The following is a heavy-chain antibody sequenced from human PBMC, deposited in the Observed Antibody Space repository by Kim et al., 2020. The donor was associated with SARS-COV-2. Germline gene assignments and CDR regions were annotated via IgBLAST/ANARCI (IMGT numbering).Heavy chain of an antibody. V-gene: IGHV1-3*01. Sequence: ASVKVSCKASGYTFTSYAMHWVRQAPGQRLEWMGWINAGNGNTKYSQKFQGRVTITRDTSASTAYMELSSLRSEDTAVYYCARGRKITYYDILTGYQTPVDYYYGMDVWGQGTTVTVSS. CDR1: GYTFTSYA. J-gene: IGHJ6*02. CDR2: INAGNGNT. D-gene: IGHD3-9*01. CDR3: ARGRKITYYDILTGYQTPVDYYYGMDV.